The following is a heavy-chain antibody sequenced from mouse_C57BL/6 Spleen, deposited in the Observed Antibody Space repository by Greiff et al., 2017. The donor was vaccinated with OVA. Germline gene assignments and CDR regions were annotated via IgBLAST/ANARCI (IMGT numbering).Heavy chain of an antibody. V-gene: IGHV10-1*01. CDR3: VRHEGGLDPWFAY. J-gene: IGHJ3*01. Sequence: EVKLVESGGGLVQPKGSLKLSCAASGFSFNTYAMNWVRQAPGKGLEWVARIRSKSNNYATYYADSVKDRFTISRDDSESMLYLQMNNLKTEDTAMYYCVRHEGGLDPWFAYWGQGTLVTVSA. D-gene: IGHD2-4*01. CDR1: GFSFNTYA. CDR2: IRSKSNNYAT.